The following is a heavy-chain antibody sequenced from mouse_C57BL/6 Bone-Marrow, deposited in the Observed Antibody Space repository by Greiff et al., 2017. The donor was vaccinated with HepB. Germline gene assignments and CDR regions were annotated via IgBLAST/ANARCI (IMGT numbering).Heavy chain of an antibody. V-gene: IGHV1-64*01. J-gene: IGHJ2*01. Sequence: QVHVKQPGAELVKPGASVKLSCKASGYTFTSYWMHWVKQRPGQGLEWIGMIHPNSGSTNYNEKFKSKATLTVDKSSSTAYMQLSSLTSEDSAVYYCARSSGYSKGDYWGQGTTLTVSS. D-gene: IGHD2-5*01. CDR3: ARSSGYSKGDY. CDR2: IHPNSGST. CDR1: GYTFTSYW.